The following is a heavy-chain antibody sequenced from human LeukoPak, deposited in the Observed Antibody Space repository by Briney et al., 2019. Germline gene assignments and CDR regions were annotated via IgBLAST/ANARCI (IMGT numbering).Heavy chain of an antibody. V-gene: IGHV4-59*01. CDR3: ARGGAARLHFQN. D-gene: IGHD6-6*01. J-gene: IGHJ1*01. CDR2: IYHSGST. CDR1: AGSISSYC. Sequence: PSETLSLTCTVSAGSISSYCWNWIRQPPGKGLEWIGYIYHSGSTNYNPSLQSRVTISVDTSKNQFSLNLNSVTAADTAVYYCARGGAARLHFQNWGQGTLVTVSS.